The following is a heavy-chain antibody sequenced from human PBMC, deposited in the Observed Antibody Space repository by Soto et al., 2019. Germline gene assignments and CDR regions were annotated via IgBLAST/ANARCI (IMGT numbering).Heavy chain of an antibody. D-gene: IGHD3-22*01. CDR1: GGSISSYY. V-gene: IGHV4-4*07. Sequence: PSETLSLTCTVSGGSISSYYWSWIRQPAGKGLEWIGRIYTSGSTNYNPSLKSRVTMSVDTSKNQFSLKLSSVTAADTAVYYCARDNSSPYYYDSSGYSIGLFDPWGQGSLVTVSA. J-gene: IGHJ5*02. CDR2: IYTSGST. CDR3: ARDNSSPYYYDSSGYSIGLFDP.